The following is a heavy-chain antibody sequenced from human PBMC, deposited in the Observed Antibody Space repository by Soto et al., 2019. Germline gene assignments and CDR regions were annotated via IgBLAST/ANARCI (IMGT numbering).Heavy chain of an antibody. Sequence: ASVKVSCKASGYTFTSYGISWVRQAPGQGLELMGWMSPYIGATGYAQNFQGRVTMTRDTSISTVYMELSNLRSEDTAIYYCARGVDNGVDVWGQGSTVTVSS. CDR1: GYTFTSYG. CDR2: MSPYIGAT. V-gene: IGHV1-8*02. CDR3: ARGVDNGVDV. J-gene: IGHJ6*02. D-gene: IGHD2-8*01.